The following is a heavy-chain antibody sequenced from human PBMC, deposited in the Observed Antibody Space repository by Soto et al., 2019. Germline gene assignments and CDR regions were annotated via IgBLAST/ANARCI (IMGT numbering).Heavy chain of an antibody. CDR2: IYYSGST. CDR1: GGSISSYY. J-gene: IGHJ6*03. CDR3: ASYSGYGWGYYYYMDV. Sequence: SETLSLTCTVSGGSISSYYWSWIRQPPGKGLEWIGYIYYSGSTNYNPSLKSRVTISVDTSKNQFSLKLSSVTAADTAVYYCASYSGYGWGYYYYMDVWGKGATVTVSS. D-gene: IGHD5-12*01. V-gene: IGHV4-59*01.